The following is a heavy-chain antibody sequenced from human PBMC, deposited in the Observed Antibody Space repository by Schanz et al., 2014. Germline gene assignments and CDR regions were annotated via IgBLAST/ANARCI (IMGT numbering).Heavy chain of an antibody. D-gene: IGHD2-15*01. J-gene: IGHJ6*04. Sequence: EVQLLDSGGGLVQPGGSLRLSCAASGFTFSTYAMSWVRQAPGKGLEWVSDISSGSSYANYADSVKGRFTISRDNAKNSLYLQMNSLRAEDTAVYYCAKGMGYCSGGTCYDYYYYGLDVWGKGTTVTVSS. CDR2: ISSGSSYA. CDR1: GFTFSTYA. V-gene: IGHV3-48*04. CDR3: AKGMGYCSGGTCYDYYYYGLDV.